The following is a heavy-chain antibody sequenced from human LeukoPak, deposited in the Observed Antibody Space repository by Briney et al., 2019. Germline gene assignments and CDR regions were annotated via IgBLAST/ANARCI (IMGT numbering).Heavy chain of an antibody. J-gene: IGHJ4*02. CDR1: GGSISGYY. V-gene: IGHV4-59*08. Sequence: SETLSLTCTVSGGSISGYYWSWIRQPPGKGLEWIGYIYYSGSTKYNPSLKSRVTISLDTSKNQFSLKLSSVTAADMAVYYCARHDLGATWIWGQGTLVTVSS. CDR3: ARHDLGATWI. D-gene: IGHD1-26*01. CDR2: IYYSGST.